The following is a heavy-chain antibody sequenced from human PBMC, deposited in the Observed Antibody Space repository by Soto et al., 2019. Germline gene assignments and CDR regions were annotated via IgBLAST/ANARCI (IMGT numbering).Heavy chain of an antibody. V-gene: IGHV3-23*01. Sequence: GGSLRLSCAASGFTFSTYAMSWVRQAPGKGLEWVSSITGTGGNTYYSDSVTGRFTISRDNSKNTLYLQMDSLRAEDTALYYCAKLVSTSSSAIFWGPGIMVTVFS. CDR2: ITGTGGNT. CDR3: AKLVSTSSSAIF. J-gene: IGHJ4*02. CDR1: GFTFSTYA. D-gene: IGHD6-6*01.